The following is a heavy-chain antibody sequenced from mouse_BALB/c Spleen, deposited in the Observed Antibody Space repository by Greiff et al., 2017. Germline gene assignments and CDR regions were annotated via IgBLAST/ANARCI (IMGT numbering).Heavy chain of an antibody. CDR3: TRERRAYRYEEEGFDY. CDR1: GYTFTSYY. J-gene: IGHJ2*01. D-gene: IGHD2-14*01. CDR2: INPSNGGT. Sequence: QVQLKQSGAELVKPGASVKLSCKASGYTFTSYYMYWVKQRPGQGLEWIGEINPSNGGTNFNEKFKSKATLTVDKSSSTAYMQLSSLTSEDSAVYYCTRERRAYRYEEEGFDYWGQGTTLTVSS. V-gene: IGHV1S81*02.